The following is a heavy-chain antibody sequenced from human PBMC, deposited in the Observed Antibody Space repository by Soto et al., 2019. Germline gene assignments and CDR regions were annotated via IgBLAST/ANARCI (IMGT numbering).Heavy chain of an antibody. CDR1: GGTFSTSS. CDR2: IIPIFTRT. D-gene: IGHD2-15*01. Sequence: QLQLVQSGTEVKEPGSSVKVSCKASGGTFSTSSFVWVRQGPGQGLEWMGGIIPIFTRTNFAQKFQGRVTFSADESTRTTHMGLRSLTSEDTAIYYCARDVVRSTAGDSWGQGTLVTVSS. V-gene: IGHV1-69*01. CDR3: ARDVVRSTAGDS. J-gene: IGHJ4*02.